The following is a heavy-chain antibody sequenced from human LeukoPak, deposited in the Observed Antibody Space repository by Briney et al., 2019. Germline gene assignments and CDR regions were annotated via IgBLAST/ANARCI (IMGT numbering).Heavy chain of an antibody. CDR2: ISGNGAET. CDR1: GFTVSSYA. Sequence: GGSLRLSCAASGFTVSSYAMSWVRQAPGKGLEWVSVISGNGAETYYADSVKGRFTVFRDNSKNTLYLQMNSLRADDTAVYYCAKRDWPYFFDYWGQGTPVTVSS. D-gene: IGHD3/OR15-3a*01. V-gene: IGHV3-23*01. CDR3: AKRDWPYFFDY. J-gene: IGHJ4*02.